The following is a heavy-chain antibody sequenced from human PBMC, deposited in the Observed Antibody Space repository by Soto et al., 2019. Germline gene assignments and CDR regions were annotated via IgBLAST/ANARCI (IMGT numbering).Heavy chain of an antibody. Sequence: QVQLVESGGGVVQPGRSLRLSCAASGFTLTSFAMHWVRQAPGKGLEWVALISPDGSGKYYADSVRGRFTISRDDSENTLYLQMNRLKTEDTCVYFCAKDRLANSGFDYPDYWGQGTLVTVSS. J-gene: IGHJ4*02. CDR1: GFTLTSFA. V-gene: IGHV3-30*18. D-gene: IGHD5-12*01. CDR2: ISPDGSGK. CDR3: AKDRLANSGFDYPDY.